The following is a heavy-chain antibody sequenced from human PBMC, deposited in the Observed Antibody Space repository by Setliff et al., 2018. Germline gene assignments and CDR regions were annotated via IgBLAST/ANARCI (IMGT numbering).Heavy chain of an antibody. D-gene: IGHD2-21*02. CDR3: TTSGGGDCYGCNWFDP. CDR2: IKQDGSEI. Sequence: GGSLRLSCAASGLTFSSYWMTWVRQAPGKGLEWLANIKQDGSEIYSVDSVKGRFSISRDNAKNSLYLQMNSLRAEDTAVYYCTTSGGGDCYGCNWFDPWGQGTLVTVSS. J-gene: IGHJ5*02. CDR1: GLTFSSYW. V-gene: IGHV3-7*03.